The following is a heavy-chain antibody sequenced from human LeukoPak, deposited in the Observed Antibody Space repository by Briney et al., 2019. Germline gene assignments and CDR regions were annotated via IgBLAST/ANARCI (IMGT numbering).Heavy chain of an antibody. J-gene: IGHJ6*02. CDR3: ARGPFGMDV. CDR1: GFTFSNYG. V-gene: IGHV3-30*03. CDR2: ISYDGFNK. Sequence: GSLRLSCGASGFTFSNYGMHWVRQAPGKGLEWVSVISYDGFNKYYADSVKGRFTISRDNSKNTLYLQMNSLRAEDTGVYYCARGPFGMDVWGQGTTVTVSS.